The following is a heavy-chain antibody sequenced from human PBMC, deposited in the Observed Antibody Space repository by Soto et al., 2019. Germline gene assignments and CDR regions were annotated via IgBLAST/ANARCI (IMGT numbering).Heavy chain of an antibody. V-gene: IGHV5-51*01. CDR3: ASSYYYDSSGYGMDV. CDR1: GYSFTSYW. CDR2: IYPGDSDT. D-gene: IGHD3-22*01. Sequence: GESLKISCXGSGYSFTSYWIGWVRQMPGKGLEWMGIIYPGDSDTRYSPSFQGQVTISADKSISTAYLQWSSLKASDTAMYYCASSYYYDSSGYGMDVWGQGTTVTVSS. J-gene: IGHJ6*02.